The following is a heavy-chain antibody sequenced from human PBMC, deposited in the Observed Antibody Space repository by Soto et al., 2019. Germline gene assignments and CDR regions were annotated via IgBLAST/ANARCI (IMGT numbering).Heavy chain of an antibody. CDR2: ISAYNGNT. CDR1: GYTFTSYG. CDR3: ASSSIAARPPKLYGMDV. D-gene: IGHD6-6*01. J-gene: IGHJ6*02. Sequence: ASVKVSCKASGYTFTSYGISWVRQAPGQGLEWMGWISAYNGNTNYAQKLQGRVTMTTDTSTSTAYMELRSLRSDDTAVYYCASSSIAARPPKLYGMDVWGQGTTVTVSS. V-gene: IGHV1-18*01.